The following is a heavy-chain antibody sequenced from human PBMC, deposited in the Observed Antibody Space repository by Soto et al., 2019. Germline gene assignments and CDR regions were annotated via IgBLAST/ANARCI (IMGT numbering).Heavy chain of an antibody. CDR1: GYTFTRYA. D-gene: IGHD2-21*02. CDR3: ARNSFISGDDDSYYFDY. V-gene: IGHV1-3*01. CDR2: INPGNGDT. J-gene: IGHJ4*02. Sequence: ASVKVSCKASGYTFTRYAMHWVRQAPGQRPEWMGWINPGNGDTKYSENLQGRVTFARDTSASTTYMELGSLRSEDTAVYFCARNSFISGDDDSYYFDYWGQGTPVTVPQ.